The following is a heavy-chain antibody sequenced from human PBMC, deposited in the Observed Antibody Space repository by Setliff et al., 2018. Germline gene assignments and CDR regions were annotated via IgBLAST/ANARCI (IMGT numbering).Heavy chain of an antibody. CDR1: GGSINSYY. J-gene: IGHJ5*02. D-gene: IGHD5-18*01. CDR2: IYYSGST. V-gene: IGHV4-59*12. CDR3: ARGRYSYGLNWFDP. Sequence: PSETLSLTCIVSGGSINSYYWSWIRQPPGKGLEWIGYIYYSGSTNYNPSLKSRVTISVDTSKNQFSLKLSSVTAADTAVYYCARGRYSYGLNWFDPWGQGTLVTAPQ.